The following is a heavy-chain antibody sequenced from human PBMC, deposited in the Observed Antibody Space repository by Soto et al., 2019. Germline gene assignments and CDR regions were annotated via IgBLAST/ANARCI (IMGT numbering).Heavy chain of an antibody. CDR2: SYSNGET. V-gene: IGHV4-31*03. Sequence: TLSLTCSVSSDSMNSGGYYWSWIRQHQGKGLEWSGYSYSNGETYYNPSHKSRVTISVDTYKNQFSLNLTSVTAADTAVYYCARRGGSSSGYYYYAMDVWGQGTTVTVSS. CDR3: ARRGGSSSGYYYYAMDV. D-gene: IGHD6-6*01. J-gene: IGHJ6*02. CDR1: SDSMNSGGYY.